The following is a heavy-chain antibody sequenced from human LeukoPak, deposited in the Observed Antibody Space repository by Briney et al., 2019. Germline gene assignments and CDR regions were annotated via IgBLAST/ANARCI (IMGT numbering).Heavy chain of an antibody. CDR2: IYTSGST. V-gene: IGHV4-4*07. D-gene: IGHD2-15*01. J-gene: IGHJ5*02. CDR3: ARAGCSGGSCYSFAWFDP. CDR1: GGSISSYY. Sequence: SETLSLTCTVSGGSISSYYWSWLRQPAGKGLEWIGRIYTSGSTNYNPSLKSRVTMSVDTSKNQFSLKLSSVTAADTAVYYCARAGCSGGSCYSFAWFDPWGQGTLVTVSS.